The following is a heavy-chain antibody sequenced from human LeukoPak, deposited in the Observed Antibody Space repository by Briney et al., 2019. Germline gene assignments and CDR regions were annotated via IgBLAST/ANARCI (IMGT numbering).Heavy chain of an antibody. CDR3: AREVYDYGDYVPPFFDY. CDR1: GGSISSGGYY. Sequence: SETLSLTCTVSGGSISSGGYYWSWIRQHPGKGLEWIGYIYYSGSTYYNPSLKSRVTISVDTSKNQFPLKLSSVTAADTAVYYCAREVYDYGDYVPPFFDYWGQGTLVTVSS. V-gene: IGHV4-31*03. D-gene: IGHD4-17*01. CDR2: IYYSGST. J-gene: IGHJ4*02.